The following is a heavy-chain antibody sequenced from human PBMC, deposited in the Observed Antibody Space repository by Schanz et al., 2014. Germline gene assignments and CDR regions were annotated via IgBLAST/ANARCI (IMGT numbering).Heavy chain of an antibody. CDR1: GYTFTSYD. CDR3: TKGRTFGP. J-gene: IGHJ5*02. CDR2: MNSKTGNT. V-gene: IGHV1-8*01. Sequence: QVQLVQSGAEVKQPGASVKVSCKASGYTFTSYDINWVRQATGQGLEWMGWMNSKTGNTGYAQRFQGRVTMTRNTSITTAYLELSSLRSGDTAVYYCTKGRTFGPWGQGTLVTVSS.